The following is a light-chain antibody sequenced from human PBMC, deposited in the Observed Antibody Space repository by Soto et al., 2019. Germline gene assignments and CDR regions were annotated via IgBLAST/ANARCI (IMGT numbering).Light chain of an antibody. V-gene: IGKV1-5*01. CDR1: QSISTS. CDR3: QQYYTYST. CDR2: GAS. J-gene: IGKJ1*01. Sequence: DIQMTQSPSTLSASVGDRVTITCRATQSISTSLAWYQQKPGKAPNLLISGASNLESGVPSRFSGSGSGTEFTLTISSLQADDFSSYYCQQYYTYSTFGQGTKVEIK.